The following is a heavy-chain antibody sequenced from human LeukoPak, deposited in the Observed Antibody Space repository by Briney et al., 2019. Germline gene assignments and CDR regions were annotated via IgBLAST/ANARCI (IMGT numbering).Heavy chain of an antibody. CDR3: AREIYYYGSGSTAFDI. J-gene: IGHJ3*02. D-gene: IGHD3-10*01. CDR2: IIPIFGTA. CDR1: GGTFSSYA. Sequence: GSSVKVSCKASGGTFSSYAISWVRQAPGQGLEWMGRIIPIFGTANYAQKFQGRVTITTDESTSTAYMELSSLRSEDTAVYYCAREIYYYGSGSTAFDIWGQGTMVTVPS. V-gene: IGHV1-69*05.